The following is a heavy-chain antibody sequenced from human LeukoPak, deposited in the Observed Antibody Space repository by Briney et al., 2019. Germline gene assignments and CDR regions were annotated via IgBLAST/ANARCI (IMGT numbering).Heavy chain of an antibody. J-gene: IGHJ5*02. V-gene: IGHV3-48*04. Sequence: GGSLRLSCAASGFTFSSYAMSWVRQAPGKGLEWISYIDFRGTTIYYADSVKGRFTISRDNAVNSVFLQMNSLRVDDTAVYYCARDKMVRGVSNWFDPWGQGTLVTVSS. CDR3: ARDKMVRGVSNWFDP. D-gene: IGHD3-10*01. CDR1: GFTFSSYA. CDR2: IDFRGTTI.